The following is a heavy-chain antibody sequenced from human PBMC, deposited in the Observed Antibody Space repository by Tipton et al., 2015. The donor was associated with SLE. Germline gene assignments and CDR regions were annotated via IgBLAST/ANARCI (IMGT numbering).Heavy chain of an antibody. Sequence: SLRLSCVASGFTFSRYGMHWVRQAPGKGLEWVAFIRNDGSDKYYVDSVKGRFTISRDDSKNTLYLQMNSLRAEDTAVYYCARDVFLVQGYGMDVWGQGTTVTVSS. V-gene: IGHV3-30*02. CDR2: IRNDGSDK. CDR3: ARDVFLVQGYGMDV. J-gene: IGHJ6*02. D-gene: IGHD3-10*01. CDR1: GFTFSRYG.